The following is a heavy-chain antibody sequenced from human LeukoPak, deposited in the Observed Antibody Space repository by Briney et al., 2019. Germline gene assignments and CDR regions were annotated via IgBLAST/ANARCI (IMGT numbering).Heavy chain of an antibody. J-gene: IGHJ6*02. Sequence: GRSLRLSCAASGFTFSSYAMHWVRQAPGKGLEWVAVISYDGSNKYYADSVKGRFTISRDNSKNTLYLQMNSLRAEDTAVYYCAREEDIVGATTYYYYYGMDVWGQGTTVTVSS. CDR1: GFTFSSYA. CDR3: AREEDIVGATTYYYYYGMDV. CDR2: ISYDGSNK. V-gene: IGHV3-30-3*01. D-gene: IGHD1-26*01.